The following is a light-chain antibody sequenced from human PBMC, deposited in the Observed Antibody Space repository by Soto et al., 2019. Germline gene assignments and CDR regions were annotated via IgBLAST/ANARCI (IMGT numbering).Light chain of an antibody. J-gene: IGKJ5*01. V-gene: IGKV3-20*01. CDR2: GAS. CDR1: QTFSNSF. Sequence: EIVLTKSPGTLSLSQGERATLSCRASQTFSNSFLSWFQQIPGQAPRLLIYGASMRATGIPDRFSGSGSGTDFTLTISRLEPEDFAVYYCQQCGSSSTFGQGTRLEIK. CDR3: QQCGSSST.